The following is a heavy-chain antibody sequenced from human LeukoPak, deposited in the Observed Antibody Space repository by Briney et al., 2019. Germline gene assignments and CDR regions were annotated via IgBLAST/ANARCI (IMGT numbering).Heavy chain of an antibody. V-gene: IGHV4-34*01. J-gene: IGHJ6*03. Sequence: NPSETLSLTCAVYGGSFSGYYWGWVRQPPGKGQEWDGEINHSGSTNYNPSLTSRVTISVDTSKTQFSLKLSSVTAADTAVYYCAREGHLVPSSVGPGVWGKGTTVTASS. D-gene: IGHD6-19*01. CDR3: AREGHLVPSSVGPGV. CDR1: GGSFSGYY. CDR2: INHSGST.